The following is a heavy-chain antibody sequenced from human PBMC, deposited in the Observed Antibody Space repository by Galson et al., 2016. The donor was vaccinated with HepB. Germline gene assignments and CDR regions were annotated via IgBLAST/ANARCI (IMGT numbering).Heavy chain of an antibody. J-gene: IGHJ4*02. Sequence: ETLSLTCSVSGTSISNDYWTWIRQPPGKGLEWIGYIYYSGSSDFSPSLKSRVAMSVDTSKNQVSLKLSYVTAADTAVYYCARGPLLRYFDWGQGTLVTVSS. CDR3: ARGPLLRYFD. V-gene: IGHV4-59*01. CDR2: IYYSGSS. D-gene: IGHD3-9*01. CDR1: GTSISNDY.